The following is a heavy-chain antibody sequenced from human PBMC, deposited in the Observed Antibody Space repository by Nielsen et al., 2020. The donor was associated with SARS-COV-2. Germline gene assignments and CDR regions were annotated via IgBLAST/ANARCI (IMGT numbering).Heavy chain of an antibody. CDR1: GGSISSSSYY. D-gene: IGHD6-13*01. V-gene: IGHV4-61*05. J-gene: IGHJ4*02. CDR3: AIEAFIAATTT. CDR2: IYYSGST. Sequence: SETLSLTCTVSGGSISSSSYYWGWIRQPPGKGLEWIGYIYYSGSTNYNPSLKSRVTISVDTSKNQFSLKLSSVTAADTAVYYCAIEAFIAATTTWGQGTLVTVSS.